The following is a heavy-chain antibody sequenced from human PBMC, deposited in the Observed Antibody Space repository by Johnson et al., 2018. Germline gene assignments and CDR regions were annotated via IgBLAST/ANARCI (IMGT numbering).Heavy chain of an antibody. V-gene: IGHV3-49*03. CDR1: RFTFADYA. D-gene: IGHD2-15*01. CDR3: SRRCGRGFRSCRNVFDI. CDR2: IRSEAYGGTT. J-gene: IGHJ3*02. Sequence: VQLVQSGGGLVPPGRSLRLSCKGSRFTFADYAVTWFRQAPGKGLEWVGFIRSEAYGGTTEFAASVKGRFTISRDDSKSIAYLQMNRLKTEDTAMYYCSRRCGRGFRSCRNVFDIWGRGTMVTVSS.